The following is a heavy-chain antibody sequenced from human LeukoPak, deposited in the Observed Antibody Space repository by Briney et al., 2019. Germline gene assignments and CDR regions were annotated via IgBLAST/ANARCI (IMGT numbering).Heavy chain of an antibody. CDR1: GGSISSYY. CDR3: ARTTPYYYGMDV. D-gene: IGHD4-17*01. V-gene: IGHV4-59*01. J-gene: IGHJ6*02. CDR2: IYYSGST. Sequence: SETLSLTCAVSGGSISSYYWSWIRQPPGKGLEWIGYIYYSGSTNYNPSLKSRVTISVDTSKNQFSLKLSSVTAADTAVYYCARTTPYYYGMDVWGQGTTVTVSS.